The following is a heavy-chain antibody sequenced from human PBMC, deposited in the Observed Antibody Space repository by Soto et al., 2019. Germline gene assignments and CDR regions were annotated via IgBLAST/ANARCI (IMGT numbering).Heavy chain of an antibody. Sequence: EVPLAESGGGLVQPGGSLRLSCAASGFTFSNYAMHWVRQAPGKGLEYVSAISTNGGRTYYANSVKGRFTISRDNSKKTLYLQMGSVRAEDMAVYYCAGDRGINGVCYAPSDYWGQGTLVTVSS. V-gene: IGHV3-64*01. J-gene: IGHJ4*02. CDR1: GFTFSNYA. CDR2: ISTNGGRT. D-gene: IGHD2-8*01. CDR3: AGDRGINGVCYAPSDY.